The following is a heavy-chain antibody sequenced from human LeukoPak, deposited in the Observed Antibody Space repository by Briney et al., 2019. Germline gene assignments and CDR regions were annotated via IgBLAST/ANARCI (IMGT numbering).Heavy chain of an antibody. CDR2: IYHSGST. Sequence: SETLSLTCAVSGYSISSGYYWGWIRQPPGKGLEWIRSIYHSGSTYYNPSLRSRVTLSVDTSKNQFSLQLSSVTAADTAVYYCARDPFDYWGQGTLVTVSS. CDR3: ARDPFDY. J-gene: IGHJ4*02. CDR1: GYSISSGYY. V-gene: IGHV4-38-2*02.